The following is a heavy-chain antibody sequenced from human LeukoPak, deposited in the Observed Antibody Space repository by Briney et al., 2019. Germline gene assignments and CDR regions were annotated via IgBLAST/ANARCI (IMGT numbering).Heavy chain of an antibody. CDR1: GGSISSSSYH. D-gene: IGHD2-15*01. CDR3: ARRRGCSGGSCYSGINWYFDP. J-gene: IGHJ2*01. V-gene: IGHV4-39*01. Sequence: SETLSLTCTASGGSISSSSYHWGWIRQSPGEGLQWITSMSYSGATYYNPSLQSRVTISVDTSKNQFSLKLYSVTAADTAVYYCARRRGCSGGSCYSGINWYFDPWGRGTLVTVSS. CDR2: MSYSGAT.